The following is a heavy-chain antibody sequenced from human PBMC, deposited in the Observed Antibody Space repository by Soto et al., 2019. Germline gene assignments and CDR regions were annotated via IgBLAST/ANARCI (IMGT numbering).Heavy chain of an antibody. CDR2: INWNGGST. D-gene: IGHD6-19*01. CDR3: ARGVAPSTSGWYNYYYGMDV. Sequence: GGSLRLSCAASGFTFDDYGMSWVRQAPGKGLEWVSGINWNGGSTGYADSVKGRFTISRDNAKNSLYLQMNSLRAEDTALYYCARGVAPSTSGWYNYYYGMDVWGQGTTVTVSS. V-gene: IGHV3-20*04. CDR1: GFTFDDYG. J-gene: IGHJ6*02.